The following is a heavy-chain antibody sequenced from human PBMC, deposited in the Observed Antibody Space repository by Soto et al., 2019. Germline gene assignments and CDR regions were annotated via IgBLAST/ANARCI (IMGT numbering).Heavy chain of an antibody. D-gene: IGHD3-9*01. CDR1: IDAISGKNW. J-gene: IGHJ4*01. Sequence: QVRLQESGPGLVRPSGTLSLTCSVFIDAISGKNWWSWVRQSPGKGLEGIGEIHHSGTTYFNPSLKSRLARSVDKYKNQISLRLNSVTAADTAVYYCARVGESYDVLTGLYIQDLDDWGQGVLVTVSS. CDR2: IHHSGTT. V-gene: IGHV4-4*02. CDR3: ARVGESYDVLTGLYIQDLDD.